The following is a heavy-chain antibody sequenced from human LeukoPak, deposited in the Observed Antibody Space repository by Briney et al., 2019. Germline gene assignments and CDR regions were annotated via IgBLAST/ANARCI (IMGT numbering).Heavy chain of an antibody. V-gene: IGHV4-59*08. CDR1: GGSISSYY. CDR2: IYYSGST. Sequence: PSETLSLTCTVSGGSISSYYWSWIRQPPGKGLEWIGYIYYSGSTNYNPSLKSRVTISVDTSKNQFSLKLSSVTAADTAVYYCARQVGYCSGGSFRRSWAFDIWGQGTMVTVSS. CDR3: ARQVGYCSGGSFRRSWAFDI. D-gene: IGHD2-15*01. J-gene: IGHJ3*02.